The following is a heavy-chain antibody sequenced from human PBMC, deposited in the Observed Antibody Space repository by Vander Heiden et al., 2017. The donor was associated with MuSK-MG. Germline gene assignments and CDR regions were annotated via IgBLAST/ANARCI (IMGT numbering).Heavy chain of an antibody. V-gene: IGHV4-59*01. D-gene: IGHD5-12*01. CDR1: GGCISSYY. CDR3: ARAPSGYETDY. Sequence: QVQLQESGPGLVKPSETLSLTCTVSGGCISSYYWSWIRQPPGKGLEWIGYIYYSGSTNYNPSLKSRVTISVDTSKNQFSLKLSSVTAADTAVYYCARAPSGYETDYWGQGTLVTVSS. J-gene: IGHJ4*02. CDR2: IYYSGST.